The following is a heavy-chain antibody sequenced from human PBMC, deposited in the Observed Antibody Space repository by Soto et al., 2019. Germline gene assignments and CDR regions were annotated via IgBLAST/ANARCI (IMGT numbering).Heavy chain of an antibody. CDR3: AGKPNALYYFDF. CDR1: GGSISSHDYY. D-gene: IGHD2-8*01. Sequence: TSETLSLTCTASGGSISSHDYYWSWMRQHPARGLEWIGYIHNSGIPYYSPSLRSRVTISVDTSQNQVSLELRSVTAADTAVYYCAGKPNALYYFDFWGQGTLVTVSS. V-gene: IGHV4-31*03. J-gene: IGHJ4*02. CDR2: IHNSGIP.